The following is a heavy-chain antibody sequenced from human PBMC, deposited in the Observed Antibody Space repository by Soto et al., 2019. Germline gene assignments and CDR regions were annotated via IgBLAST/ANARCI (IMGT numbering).Heavy chain of an antibody. CDR3: VHSRCGGDCLQSYSSHYYYGMDI. Sequence: KESGPTLVKPTQTLTLTCTFSGFSLSTGGMGVGWIRQPPGKALEWLALIYWDSDRRYRPSLMSRLTIAKDTSKNQVVLTMTNMDPVDTATYYCVHSRCGGDCLQSYSSHYYYGMDIWGQGTTVTVSS. CDR1: GFSLSTGGMG. V-gene: IGHV2-5*02. D-gene: IGHD2-21*02. CDR2: IYWDSDR. J-gene: IGHJ6*02.